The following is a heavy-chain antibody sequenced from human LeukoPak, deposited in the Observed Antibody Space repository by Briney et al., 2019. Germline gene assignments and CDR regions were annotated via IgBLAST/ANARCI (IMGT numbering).Heavy chain of an antibody. D-gene: IGHD3-16*01. CDR3: ARAKDLPLRLGIGY. J-gene: IGHJ4*02. CDR2: ISYDGSNK. CDR1: GFTFSSYN. Sequence: GGSLRLSCAASGFTFSSYNMNWVRQAPGKGLEWVAVISYDGSNKYYADSVKGRFTISRDNSKNTLYLQMNSLRAEDTAVYYCARAKDLPLRLGIGYWGQGTLVTVSS. V-gene: IGHV3-30-3*01.